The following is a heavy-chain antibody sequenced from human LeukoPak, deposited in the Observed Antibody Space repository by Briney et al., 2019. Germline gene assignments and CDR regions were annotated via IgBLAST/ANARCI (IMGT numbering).Heavy chain of an antibody. CDR2: ISSSGSTI. Sequence: GGSLRLSCAASGFTFSDYYMSWIRQAPGKGLEWVSYISSSGSTIYYADSVKGRFTISRDNAKNSLYLQMNSLRSEDTAVYYCASYRSGNYFGAFDIWGQGTMVTVSS. CDR3: ASYRSGNYFGAFDI. J-gene: IGHJ3*02. D-gene: IGHD6-19*01. V-gene: IGHV3-11*01. CDR1: GFTFSDYY.